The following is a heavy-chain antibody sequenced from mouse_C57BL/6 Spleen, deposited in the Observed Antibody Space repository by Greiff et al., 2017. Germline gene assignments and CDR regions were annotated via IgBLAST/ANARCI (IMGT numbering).Heavy chain of an antibody. CDR1: GYSITSGYY. CDR3: ARETGDY. J-gene: IGHJ2*01. V-gene: IGHV3-6*01. Sequence: EVQLQQSGPGLVKPSQSLSLPCSVTGYSITSGYYWNWIRQFPGNKLEWMGYISYDGSNNYNPSLKNRISITRDTSKNQFFLKLNSVTTEDTATYYCARETGDYRGQGTTLTVSS. CDR2: ISYDGSN.